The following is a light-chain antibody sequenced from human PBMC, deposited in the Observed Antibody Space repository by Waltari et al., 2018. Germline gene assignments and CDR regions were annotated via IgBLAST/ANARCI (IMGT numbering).Light chain of an antibody. CDR3: SSYISSSTLEL. CDR1: SSDVGGSTY. Sequence: QSALTQPASVSGSPGQSITISCPGPSSDVGGSTYVSWYQQHPGKAPKLIIYDVSNRPSGVSNRFSGSKSGNTAALTISGLQAEDEADYYCSSYISSSTLELFGGGTSLTVL. J-gene: IGLJ2*01. V-gene: IGLV2-14*03. CDR2: DVS.